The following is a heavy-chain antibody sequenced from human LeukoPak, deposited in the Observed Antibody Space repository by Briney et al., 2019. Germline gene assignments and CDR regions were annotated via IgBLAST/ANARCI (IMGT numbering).Heavy chain of an antibody. D-gene: IGHD3-22*01. CDR1: GFTFSGSA. CDR3: ISGYPLYLDY. Sequence: GGSLRLSCAASGFTFSGSAMHWVRQATGKGLEWVGRIRSNASGYATVYAASVKGRFTISRDDSKNTAYLQMNSLKTEDTAVYYCISGYPLYLDYWGQGTLVTVSS. CDR2: IRSNASGYAT. J-gene: IGHJ4*02. V-gene: IGHV3-73*01.